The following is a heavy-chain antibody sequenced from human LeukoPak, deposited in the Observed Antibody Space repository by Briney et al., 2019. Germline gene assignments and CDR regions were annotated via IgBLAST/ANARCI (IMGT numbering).Heavy chain of an antibody. Sequence: SETLSLTCTVSGGSISSYYWSWIRQPPGKGLEWIGYIYYSGSTNYNPSLKSRVTISVDTSKNQFSPKLSSVTAADTAVYYCARHRALSSSWLDYWGQGTLVTVSS. CDR3: ARHRALSSSWLDY. J-gene: IGHJ4*02. V-gene: IGHV4-59*08. D-gene: IGHD6-13*01. CDR2: IYYSGST. CDR1: GGSISSYY.